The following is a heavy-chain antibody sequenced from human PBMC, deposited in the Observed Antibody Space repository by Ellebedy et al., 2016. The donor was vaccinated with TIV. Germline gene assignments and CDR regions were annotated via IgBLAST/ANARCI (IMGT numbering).Heavy chain of an antibody. J-gene: IGHJ5*01. CDR3: ARDGTRRGFGSSGWFDF. CDR1: GGSISSYY. D-gene: IGHD6-19*01. Sequence: GSLRLXXTVSGGSISSYYWSWIRQPPGKGLEWIGYIYYSGSTNYNPSLKSRVTMSVDTPKKLFSVKLTSMTAADTAVYYCARDGTRRGFGSSGWFDFWGQGTLVTVSS. V-gene: IGHV4-59*13. CDR2: IYYSGST.